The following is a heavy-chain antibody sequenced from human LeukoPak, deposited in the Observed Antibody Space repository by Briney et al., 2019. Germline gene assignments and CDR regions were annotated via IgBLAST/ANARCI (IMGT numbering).Heavy chain of an antibody. V-gene: IGHV1-8*01. CDR1: GYTFTNNG. CDR2: VSPDSGDT. Sequence: ASVKVSCKASGYTFTNNGINWVRQATGQGIEWMGWVSPDSGDTGYAPKFRGRVTMTTDTSINTAYMELPSLPSEHTAIYYCTRGRAAGDWGQGTLVTVSS. J-gene: IGHJ4*02. CDR3: TRGRAAGD. D-gene: IGHD6-19*01.